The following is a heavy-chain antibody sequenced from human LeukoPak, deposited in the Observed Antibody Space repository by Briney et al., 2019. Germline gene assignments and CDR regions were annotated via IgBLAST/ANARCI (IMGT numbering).Heavy chain of an antibody. Sequence: GGSLRLSCAASGFTFSSYAMSWVRQAPGKGLEWVSAISGSGGSTYYADSVKGRSTISRDNSKNTLYLQMNSPRAEDTAVYYCAKDYYYDSSGPLDYWGQGTLVTVSS. D-gene: IGHD3-22*01. CDR2: ISGSGGST. J-gene: IGHJ4*02. CDR3: AKDYYYDSSGPLDY. V-gene: IGHV3-23*01. CDR1: GFTFSSYA.